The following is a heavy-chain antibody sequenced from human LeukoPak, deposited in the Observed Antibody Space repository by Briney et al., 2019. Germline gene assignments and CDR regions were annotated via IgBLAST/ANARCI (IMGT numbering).Heavy chain of an antibody. V-gene: IGHV3-53*01. J-gene: IGHJ4*02. Sequence: GGSLRLSCAASGFIVSSYFMSWVRQAPGKGLEWVSLIYSDNSGGNTYYADSVKGRFTISRDNSKNTLYLQMNSLRAEDTAVYYCAREVYSSGWYTVYYFDYWGQGTLVTVSS. CDR3: AREVYSSGWYTVYYFDY. D-gene: IGHD6-19*01. CDR1: GFIVSSYF. CDR2: IYSDNSGGNT.